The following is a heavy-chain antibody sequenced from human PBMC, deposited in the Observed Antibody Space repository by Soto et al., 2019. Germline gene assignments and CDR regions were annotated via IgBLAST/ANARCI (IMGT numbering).Heavy chain of an antibody. D-gene: IGHD4-17*01. V-gene: IGHV3-48*02. J-gene: IGHJ5*02. Sequence: EVQLVESGGGLVQPGGSLRLSCAASGFTFSSYSMNWVRQAPGKGLEWVSYIISSSSTIYYADSVKGRFTNSRDNAKNSLYLQMNSLRDEDTAVYYCSRDSDPLFPSPYCDSSNWFDPWGQGTLVTVSS. CDR2: IISSSSTI. CDR1: GFTFSSYS. CDR3: SRDSDPLFPSPYCDSSNWFDP.